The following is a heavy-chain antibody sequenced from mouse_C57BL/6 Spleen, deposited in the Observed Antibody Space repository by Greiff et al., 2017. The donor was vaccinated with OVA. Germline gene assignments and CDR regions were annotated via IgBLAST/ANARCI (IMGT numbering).Heavy chain of an antibody. CDR1: GFTFSDYY. CDR3: ARDRGYYDSSAYFDV. D-gene: IGHD1-1*01. J-gene: IGHJ1*03. CDR2: INYDGSST. V-gene: IGHV5-16*01. Sequence: EVHLVESEGGLVQPGSSMKLSCTASGFTFSDYYMAWVRQVPEKGLEWVANINYDGSSTYYLDSLKSRFIISRDNAKNILYLQMSSLKSEDTATYYCARDRGYYDSSAYFDVWGTGTTVTVSS.